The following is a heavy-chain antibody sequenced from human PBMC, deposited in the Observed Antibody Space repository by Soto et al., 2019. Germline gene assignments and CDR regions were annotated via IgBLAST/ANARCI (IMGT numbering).Heavy chain of an antibody. Sequence: GGSLRLCCAASGFTFSSYAMSWVRHAPGKGLEWVSAISGSVCSTYYSDSVKGRFTISRDNSKNTLYLQMNSLRAEDTAVYYCAKDPSYYDFSLWGQGTLVTVSS. CDR2: ISGSVCST. J-gene: IGHJ4*02. D-gene: IGHD3-3*01. CDR3: AKDPSYYDFSL. CDR1: GFTFSSYA. V-gene: IGHV3-23*01.